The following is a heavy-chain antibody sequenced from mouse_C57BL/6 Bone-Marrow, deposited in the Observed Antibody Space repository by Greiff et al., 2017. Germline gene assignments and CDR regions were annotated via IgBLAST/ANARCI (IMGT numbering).Heavy chain of an antibody. CDR2: INPNNGGT. CDR1: GYTFTDYY. V-gene: IGHV1-26*01. D-gene: IGHD2-3*01. Sequence: EVQLQQSGPELVKPGASVKISCKASGYTFTDYYMNWVKQSHGKSLEWIGDINPNNGGTSYNQKFKGKATLTVDKSSSTAYMELRSLTSEDSAVYYCARSIYSEAMDYWGQGTSVTVSS. J-gene: IGHJ4*01. CDR3: ARSIYSEAMDY.